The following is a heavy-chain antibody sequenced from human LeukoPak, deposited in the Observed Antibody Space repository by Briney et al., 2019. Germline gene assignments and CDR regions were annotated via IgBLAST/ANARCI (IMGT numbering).Heavy chain of an antibody. J-gene: IGHJ4*02. CDR3: ARGLAYYYDSSAYFLDF. Sequence: PGGSLRLSCTGSGFTFSSYSMNWVRQAPGKGLEWVAVISYDGSNKYYADSVKGRFTISRDNSKNTLYLQMNSLRAEDTAVYYCARGLAYYYDSSAYFLDFWGQGTLVTVSS. V-gene: IGHV3-30*03. CDR2: ISYDGSNK. D-gene: IGHD3-22*01. CDR1: GFTFSSYS.